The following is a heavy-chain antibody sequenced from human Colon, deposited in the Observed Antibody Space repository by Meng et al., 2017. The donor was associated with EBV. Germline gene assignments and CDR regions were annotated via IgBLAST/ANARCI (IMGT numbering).Heavy chain of an antibody. Sequence: QRGRRGSGLGLLRPSETLSSTCAVSGGPISRTGTCGGWIRQPPGKGLEWIGSQCHADDTYYNPSLMGRVTISVDTSKNQVSLKLTSVTAADTSIYYCARHTFSGNPGGIDSWGQGILVTVSS. CDR1: GGPISRTGTC. D-gene: IGHD4-23*01. J-gene: IGHJ4*02. CDR2: QCHADDT. CDR3: ARHTFSGNPGGIDS. V-gene: IGHV4-39*01.